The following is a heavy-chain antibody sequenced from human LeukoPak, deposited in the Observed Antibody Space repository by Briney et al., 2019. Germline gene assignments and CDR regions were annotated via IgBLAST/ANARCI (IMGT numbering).Heavy chain of an antibody. CDR2: ISWDGVTT. CDR1: GLTFDDYT. V-gene: IGHV3-43*01. CDR3: ARDTDYYGSGRASGLDY. Sequence: GGSLRLSCAASGLTFDDYTMHWVRQAPGKGLVWVSLISWDGVTTYYADSVKGRFTISRANSKNSLYLRMNSLRTEDTALYYCARDTDYYGSGRASGLDYWGQGTLVTVSS. D-gene: IGHD3-10*01. J-gene: IGHJ4*02.